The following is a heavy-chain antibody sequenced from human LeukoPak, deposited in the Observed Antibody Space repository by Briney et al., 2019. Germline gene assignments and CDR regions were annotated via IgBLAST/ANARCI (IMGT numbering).Heavy chain of an antibody. V-gene: IGHV3-11*01. D-gene: IGHD3-22*01. Sequence: PGGSLRLSCTASGFTLSDYYMTWIRQAPGKGLEWVSYISDDGNTYNADSVKGRFTISRDNAKNSLYLQMNSLRAEDTAVYYCARERNPWDHDRRTYYQFFDYWGQGTLVPVSS. CDR2: ISDDGNT. J-gene: IGHJ4*02. CDR3: ARERNPWDHDRRTYYQFFDY. CDR1: GFTLSDYY.